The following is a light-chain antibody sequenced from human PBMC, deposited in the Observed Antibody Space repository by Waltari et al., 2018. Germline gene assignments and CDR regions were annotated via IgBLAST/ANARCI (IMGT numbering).Light chain of an antibody. CDR2: GAS. Sequence: SHSVCFPSNSKSYLAWYQQEPRQPPTLLISGASTRESGVPDRFSGSGSGTQFTLTISSLQAEDVAVYSCQQYYGIPLTFGGGTKVEIK. J-gene: IGKJ4*01. CDR3: QQYYGIPLT. CDR1: HSVCFPSNSKSY. V-gene: IGKV4-1*01.